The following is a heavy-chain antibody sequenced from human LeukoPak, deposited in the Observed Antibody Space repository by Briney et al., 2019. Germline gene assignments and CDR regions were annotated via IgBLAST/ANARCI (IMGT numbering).Heavy chain of an antibody. CDR2: IYSTGST. CDR3: ARAYYDFLWGTHNWLDP. J-gene: IGHJ5*02. D-gene: IGHD3-16*01. V-gene: IGHV4-61*02. CDR1: GDSISNGTYY. Sequence: SETLSLTCIVSGDSISNGTYYWNWIRQPAGKGLEWIGRIYSTGSTNYNPSLKSRVTISVDTSKNEFSLDLSSVTAADTAVYYSARAYYDFLWGTHNWLDPWGRGTLVTVSS.